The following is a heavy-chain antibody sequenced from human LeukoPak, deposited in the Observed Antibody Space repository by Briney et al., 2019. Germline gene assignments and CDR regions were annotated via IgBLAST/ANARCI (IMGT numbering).Heavy chain of an antibody. CDR3: ARGRGSGYYFDY. CDR1: GGSFSGYY. J-gene: IGHJ4*02. V-gene: IGHV4-34*01. Sequence: SETLSLTCAVYGGSFSGYYWSWIRQPTGKGLEWIGEINHSGSTNYNPSLKSRVTISVDTSKNQFSLKLSSVTAADTAVYYCARGRGSGYYFDYWGQGTLVTVSS. CDR2: INHSGST. D-gene: IGHD1-26*01.